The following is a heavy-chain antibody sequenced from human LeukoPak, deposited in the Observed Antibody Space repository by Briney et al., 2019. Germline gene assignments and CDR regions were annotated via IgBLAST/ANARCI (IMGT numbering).Heavy chain of an antibody. V-gene: IGHV4-39*07. Sequence: SETLSLTCTVSGDSMTSTSHFWDWIRQPPGKGLEWIGGIYYRGSTYYNPSLKSRVTISVDTSKNQFSLKLSSVTAADTAAYYCARGLTGNRRSFDYWGQGTLVTVSS. J-gene: IGHJ4*02. D-gene: IGHD3-10*01. CDR1: GDSMTSTSHF. CDR2: IYYRGST. CDR3: ARGLTGNRRSFDY.